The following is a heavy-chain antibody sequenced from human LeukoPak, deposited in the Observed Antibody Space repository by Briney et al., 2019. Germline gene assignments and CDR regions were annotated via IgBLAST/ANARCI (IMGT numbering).Heavy chain of an antibody. CDR3: AKDREIRLLWFGELLTALGF. J-gene: IGHJ4*02. CDR1: GFTFGSYW. CDR2: IKQDGSET. Sequence: GGSLRLSCAASGFTFGSYWMSWVRQSPGKGLEWVANIKQDGSETYYVDFVKGRFTVSRDNAKNSLYVQMDSLRAEDTAVYYCAKDREIRLLWFGELLTALGFWGQGTLVTVSS. D-gene: IGHD3-10*01. V-gene: IGHV3-7*03.